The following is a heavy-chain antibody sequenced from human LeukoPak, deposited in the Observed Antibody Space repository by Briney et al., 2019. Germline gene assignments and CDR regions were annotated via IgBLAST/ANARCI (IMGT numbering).Heavy chain of an antibody. J-gene: IGHJ4*02. D-gene: IGHD1-26*01. Sequence: KPSETLSLTCTVSGGSISSYYWSWIRQPPGKGLEWIGHIYYSGSTNYNPSLKSRVTISVDTSKNQFSLKLSSVTAADTAVYYCAGSYYSSFDYWGQGTLVTVSS. V-gene: IGHV4-59*01. CDR2: IYYSGST. CDR1: GGSISSYY. CDR3: AGSYYSSFDY.